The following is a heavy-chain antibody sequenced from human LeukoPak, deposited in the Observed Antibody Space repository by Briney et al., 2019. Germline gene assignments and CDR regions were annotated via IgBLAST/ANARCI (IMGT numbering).Heavy chain of an antibody. CDR2: FDPEDGET. Sequence: AAVKVSCKVSGYTLTELSMHWVRQAPGKGLEWMGGFDPEDGETIYAQKFQGRVTMTEDTSTDTAYMELSSLRSEDTAVYYCARDYDILPGYYNAHWFDPWGQGTLVTVSS. CDR1: GYTLTELS. V-gene: IGHV1-24*01. D-gene: IGHD3-9*01. CDR3: ARDYDILPGYYNAHWFDP. J-gene: IGHJ5*02.